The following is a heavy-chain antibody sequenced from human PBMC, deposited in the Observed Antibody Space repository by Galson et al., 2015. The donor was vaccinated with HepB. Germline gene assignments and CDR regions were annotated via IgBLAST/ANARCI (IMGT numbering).Heavy chain of an antibody. Sequence: SVKVSCKASGGTFSDYTISRMRQAPGQGPERMGGLMPIFGIPTYEQKFQDRVTISSDKTTGTAYLELNSLRFEDTAVYYCARSCSGGSCPRRNAFDIWGQGTMVTVSS. CDR3: ARSCSGGSCPRRNAFDI. CDR2: LMPIFGIP. D-gene: IGHD2-15*01. CDR1: GGTFSDYT. J-gene: IGHJ3*02. V-gene: IGHV1-69*10.